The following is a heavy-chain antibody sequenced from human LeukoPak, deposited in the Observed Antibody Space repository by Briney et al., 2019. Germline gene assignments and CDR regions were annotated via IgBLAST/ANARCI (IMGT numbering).Heavy chain of an antibody. Sequence: KPSETLSLTCTVSGGSISSYYWSWIRQPPGKGLEWIGYVYYTGSTSYNPSLKSRVTISVDTSKSQFSLKLNSVTAADTAVYYCARAGNTWFDPWGQGTLVTVSS. CDR3: ARAGNTWFDP. D-gene: IGHD2/OR15-2a*01. J-gene: IGHJ5*02. CDR1: GGSISSYY. CDR2: VYYTGST. V-gene: IGHV4-59*08.